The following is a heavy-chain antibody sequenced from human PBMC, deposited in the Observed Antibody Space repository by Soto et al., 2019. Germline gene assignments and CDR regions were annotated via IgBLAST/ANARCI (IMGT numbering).Heavy chain of an antibody. CDR3: AKQRVGSSWYRDFDL. V-gene: IGHV3-23*01. J-gene: IGHJ4*02. CDR1: GFTFSDYA. Sequence: EGQLLESGGGLVQPGGSLRLSCVASGFTFSDYAMSWVRQGPGKELEWASGISGVGGSTYYPDSVKGRFTTSRDNSKNTVYLQMNNLTAGDTAVYFCAKQRVGSSWYRDFDLWGQGTLVTVSS. D-gene: IGHD6-13*01. CDR2: ISGVGGST.